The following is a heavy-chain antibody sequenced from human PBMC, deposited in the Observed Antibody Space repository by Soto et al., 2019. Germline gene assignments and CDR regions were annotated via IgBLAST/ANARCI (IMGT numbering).Heavy chain of an antibody. CDR1: GGTFGSNA. Sequence: QVQLVQSGAEVRRPGSSVKVSCKASGGTFGSNAISWVRQAPGQGLEWMGGIIPIFGTTNNAQKFQGRVTISADESTNTGYMELSSLRSEDTAIYYWAGEGYTFGPGAVSGAFDIWGQGTVVTVSS. CDR2: IIPIFGTT. D-gene: IGHD2-2*02. CDR3: AGEGYTFGPGAVSGAFDI. V-gene: IGHV1-69*12. J-gene: IGHJ3*02.